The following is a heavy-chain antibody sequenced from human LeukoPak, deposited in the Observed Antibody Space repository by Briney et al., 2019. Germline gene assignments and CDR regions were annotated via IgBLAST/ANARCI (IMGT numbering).Heavy chain of an antibody. CDR3: ARDGGAIAAAGTFDY. J-gene: IGHJ4*02. Sequence: ASVKVSCKASGYTFTGYYMHWVRQAPGQGLEWMGWINPNSGGTNYAQKFQGRVTMTRDTSISTAYMELSRLRPDDTAVYYCARDGGAIAAAGTFDYWGQGTLVTVSS. V-gene: IGHV1-2*02. D-gene: IGHD6-13*01. CDR1: GYTFTGYY. CDR2: INPNSGGT.